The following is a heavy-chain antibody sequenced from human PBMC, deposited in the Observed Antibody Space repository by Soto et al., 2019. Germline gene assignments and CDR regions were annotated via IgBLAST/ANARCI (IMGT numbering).Heavy chain of an antibody. J-gene: IGHJ6*02. Sequence: ASVKVSCKASGYTFTSYYMHWVRQAPGQGLEWMGIINPSGGGTSYAQKFQGRVTMTRDTSTSTVYMELSSLRSEDTAVYYCARSRTYCSGGSCYSYYYYGMDVWGQGTTVTVS. CDR1: GYTFTSYY. D-gene: IGHD2-15*01. CDR2: INPSGGGT. CDR3: ARSRTYCSGGSCYSYYYYGMDV. V-gene: IGHV1-46*01.